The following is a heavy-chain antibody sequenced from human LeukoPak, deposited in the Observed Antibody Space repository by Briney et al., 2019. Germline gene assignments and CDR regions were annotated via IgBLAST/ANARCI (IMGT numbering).Heavy chain of an antibody. CDR2: IKQDGSQK. D-gene: IGHD6-13*01. Sequence: GGSLRLSCAASGFTFSSYWMNWVRQAPGKGLEYLANIKQDGSQKYYVDSVKGRFTISRDNAKNSLYLQVNSLRAEDTAVYYCARDKSSSRWSGAFDIWGQGTMVIVSS. V-gene: IGHV3-7*01. CDR3: ARDKSSSRWSGAFDI. CDR1: GFTFSSYW. J-gene: IGHJ3*02.